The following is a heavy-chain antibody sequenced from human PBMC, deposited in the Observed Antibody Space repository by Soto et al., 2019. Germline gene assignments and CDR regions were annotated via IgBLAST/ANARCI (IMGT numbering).Heavy chain of an antibody. Sequence: GESLKISCKGSGYSFTSYWIGWVRQMPGKGLEWMGIIYPGDSDTRYSPSFQGQVTISAGKSTSTAYLQWSTRKASDTAMNYCARLKHQPWGGMKWNYYYGMDVWGQGTTVTVSS. CDR1: GYSFTSYW. CDR3: ARLKHQPWGGMKWNYYYGMDV. CDR2: IYPGDSDT. V-gene: IGHV5-51*01. D-gene: IGHD3-16*01. J-gene: IGHJ6*02.